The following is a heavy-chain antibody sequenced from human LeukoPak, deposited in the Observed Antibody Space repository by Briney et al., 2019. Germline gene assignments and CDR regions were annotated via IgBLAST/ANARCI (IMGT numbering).Heavy chain of an antibody. J-gene: IGHJ4*02. D-gene: IGHD5-18*01. CDR1: GGSVSSGSYY. Sequence: PSETLSLTCTVSGGSVSSGSYYWSWIRQPPGKGLEWNGYIYYSGSTNYNPSLKSRVTISVDTSKNQFSLKLSSVTAADTAVYYCARDQGSYGGFDYWGQGTLVTVSS. CDR3: ARDQGSYGGFDY. CDR2: IYYSGST. V-gene: IGHV4-61*01.